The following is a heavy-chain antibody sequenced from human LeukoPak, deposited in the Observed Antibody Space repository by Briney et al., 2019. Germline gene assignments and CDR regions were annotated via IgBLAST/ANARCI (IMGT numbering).Heavy chain of an antibody. CDR1: GYTFTSYD. Sequence: GASVKVSCKASGYTFTSYDINWVRQATGQGLEWMGWMNPNSGNSGYAQKFQGRVTMTRNTSISTAYMELSSLRSEDTAVYYCARGRLKGESLQNWGQGTLVTVSS. CDR3: ARGRLKGESLQN. J-gene: IGHJ4*02. CDR2: MNPNSGNS. D-gene: IGHD3-10*01. V-gene: IGHV1-8*01.